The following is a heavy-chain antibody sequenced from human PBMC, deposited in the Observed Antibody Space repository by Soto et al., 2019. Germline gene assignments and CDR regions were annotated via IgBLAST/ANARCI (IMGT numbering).Heavy chain of an antibody. D-gene: IGHD6-13*01. V-gene: IGHV1-8*01. CDR3: ARGIEAGMDV. J-gene: IGHJ6*02. Sequence: AASVKVSCKASGYTFTGYDINWVRQAAGQGLEWMGWMNPNSGATGYAQNFQGRLSMTRDTSISTAYMALSSLRSEDTAIYYCARGIEAGMDVWGQGTTVTVSS. CDR1: GYTFTGYD. CDR2: MNPNSGAT.